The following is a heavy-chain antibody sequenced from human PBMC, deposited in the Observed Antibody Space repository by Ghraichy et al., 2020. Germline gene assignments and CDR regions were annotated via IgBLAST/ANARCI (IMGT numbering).Heavy chain of an antibody. CDR1: GYTFTDYY. CDR3: AINFGVVIINAFDI. V-gene: IGHV1-2*06. D-gene: IGHD3-3*01. J-gene: IGHJ3*02. CDR2: INPNSGGT. Sequence: ASVKVSCKASGYTFTDYYMHWVRQAPGQGLEWMGRINPNSGGTDYAQNFQGRVTMTRDTSISTAYLELSRLRSDDTAVYYCAINFGVVIINAFDIWGQGTMVTVSS.